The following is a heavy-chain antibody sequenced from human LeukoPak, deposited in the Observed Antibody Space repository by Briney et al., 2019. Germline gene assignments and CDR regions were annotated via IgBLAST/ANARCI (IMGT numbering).Heavy chain of an antibody. V-gene: IGHV3-49*04. D-gene: IGHD3-22*01. Sequence: GGSLRLSCTASGFTFGDYAMSWVRQAPGKGLEWVGFIRSKAYGWTTEYAASVEGRFTISRDDSKSIAYLQMNSLKTEDTAVYYCTRVLGRGYYYDSSGYSYWGQGTLVTVSS. J-gene: IGHJ4*02. CDR3: TRVLGRGYYYDSSGYSY. CDR1: GFTFGDYA. CDR2: IRSKAYGWTT.